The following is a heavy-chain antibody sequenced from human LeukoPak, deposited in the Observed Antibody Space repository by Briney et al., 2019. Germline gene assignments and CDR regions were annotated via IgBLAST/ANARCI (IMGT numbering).Heavy chain of an antibody. CDR3: AKPSPSIVGAGGFDY. Sequence: GGSLRLSCAASGFTFDDYAMHWVRQAPGKGLEWVSGISWNSGSIGYADSVKGRFTISRDNAKNSLYLQMNSLRAEDTAVYYCAKPSPSIVGAGGFDYWGQGTLVTVSS. D-gene: IGHD1-26*01. J-gene: IGHJ4*02. CDR2: ISWNSGSI. CDR1: GFTFDDYA. V-gene: IGHV3-9*01.